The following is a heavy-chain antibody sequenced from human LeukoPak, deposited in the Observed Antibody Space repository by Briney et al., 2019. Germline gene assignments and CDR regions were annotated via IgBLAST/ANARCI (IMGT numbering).Heavy chain of an antibody. CDR1: GFTFDDYD. CDR2: INWNGNTI. Sequence: GGSLRLSCAASGFTFDDYDINWVRQAPGKGLEWVSHINWNGNTIGYADSMKGRFTISRDNAKNSVFLQMNSLRAEDTAVYYCGILNGYWGQGTLVTVSS. J-gene: IGHJ4*02. CDR3: GILNGY. D-gene: IGHD3-3*02. V-gene: IGHV3-20*04.